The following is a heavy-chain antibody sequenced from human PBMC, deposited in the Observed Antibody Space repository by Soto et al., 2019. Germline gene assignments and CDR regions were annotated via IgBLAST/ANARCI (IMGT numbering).Heavy chain of an antibody. CDR3: ASRRVPANWFDP. V-gene: IGHV4-39*01. CDR2: IYYSGST. CDR1: GGSISSSSYY. D-gene: IGHD2-2*01. J-gene: IGHJ5*02. Sequence: QLQLQESGPGLVKPSETLSLTCTVSGGSISSSSYYWGWIRQPPGKGLEGIGSIYYSGSTYYNPSLKSRVTISVDTSKNQFSLKLSSVTAADTAVYYCASRRVPANWFDPWGQGTLVTVS.